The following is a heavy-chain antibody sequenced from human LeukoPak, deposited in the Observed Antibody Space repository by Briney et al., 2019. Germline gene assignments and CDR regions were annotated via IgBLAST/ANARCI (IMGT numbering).Heavy chain of an antibody. CDR3: ARGPKEMATTYRTSFDY. CDR2: INPNSGGT. V-gene: IGHV1-2*02. Sequence: ALVKVSCKASGYTFTGYYMHWVRQAPGQGLEWMGWINPNSGGTNYAQKFQGRVTMTRDTSISTAYMELSRLRSDDTAVYYCARGPKEMATTYRTSFDYWGQGTLVTVSS. J-gene: IGHJ4*02. D-gene: IGHD5-24*01. CDR1: GYTFTGYY.